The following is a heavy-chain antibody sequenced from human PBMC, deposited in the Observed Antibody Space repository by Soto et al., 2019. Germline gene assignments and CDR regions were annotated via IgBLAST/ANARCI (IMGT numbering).Heavy chain of an antibody. CDR2: IIPIFGTA. J-gene: IGHJ6*02. CDR3: ARVGSSSWRFYYYYGMDV. Sequence: ASVKVSCKASGGTFSSYAISWVRQAPGQGLEWMGGIIPIFGTANYAQKFQGRVTITADESTSTAYMELSSLRSEDTAVYYCARVGSSSWRFYYYYGMDVWGQGTTVTVSS. D-gene: IGHD6-13*01. V-gene: IGHV1-69*13. CDR1: GGTFSSYA.